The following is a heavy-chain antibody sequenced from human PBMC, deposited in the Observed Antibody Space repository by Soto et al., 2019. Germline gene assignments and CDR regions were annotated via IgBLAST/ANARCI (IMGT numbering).Heavy chain of an antibody. CDR1: GGSISSYY. CDR3: ARAHKAGPIDY. CDR2: IYYSGST. Sequence: LSLTCTVSGGSISSYYWSWIRQPPGKGLEWIGYIYYSGSTNYNPSLKSRVTISVDTSKNQFSLKLSSVTAADTAVYYCARAHKAGPIDYWGQGTLVTVSS. V-gene: IGHV4-59*01. D-gene: IGHD6-13*01. J-gene: IGHJ4*02.